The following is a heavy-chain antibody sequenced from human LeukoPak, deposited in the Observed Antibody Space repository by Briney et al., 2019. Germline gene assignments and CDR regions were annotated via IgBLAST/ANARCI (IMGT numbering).Heavy chain of an antibody. CDR2: IIPIFGTA. CDR3: ARDGPQYSSGWYPYYFDY. V-gene: IGHV1-69*13. Sequence: ASVKVSCKASGGTFSSYAISWVRQAPGQGLEWMGGIIPIFGTANYAQKFQGRVTITADESTSTAYMELSSLRSEDTAVYYCARDGPQYSSGWYPYYFDYWGQGTLVTVSS. CDR1: GGTFSSYA. D-gene: IGHD6-19*01. J-gene: IGHJ4*02.